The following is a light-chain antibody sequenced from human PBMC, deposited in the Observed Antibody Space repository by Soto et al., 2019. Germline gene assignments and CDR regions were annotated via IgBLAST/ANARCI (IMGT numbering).Light chain of an antibody. V-gene: IGKV3-15*01. CDR3: QQYNNWPPMYT. CDR2: GAS. CDR1: QSVSSN. J-gene: IGKJ2*01. Sequence: EIEMTQSPATLSVSPGERATLSCRASQSVSSNLAWYQQKPGQAPRLLIYGASTRATGIPVRFSGSGSGTEFTLTISSLQSEDFAVYYCQQYNNWPPMYTFGQGTKLEIK.